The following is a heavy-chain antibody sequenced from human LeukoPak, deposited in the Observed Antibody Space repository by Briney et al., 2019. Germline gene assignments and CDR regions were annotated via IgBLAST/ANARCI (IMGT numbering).Heavy chain of an antibody. CDR3: ARDPESSSDAFDI. D-gene: IGHD1-14*01. J-gene: IGHJ3*02. V-gene: IGHV3-11*01. CDR2: ISSSGSTI. CDR1: GFTFSDYY. Sequence: PGGSLRLSCVASGFTFSDYYMSWIRQAPGKGLEWVSYISSSGSTIYYADSVKGRFTISRDNAKNSLYLQMNSLRAEDTAVYYCARDPESSSDAFDIWGQGTMVTVSS.